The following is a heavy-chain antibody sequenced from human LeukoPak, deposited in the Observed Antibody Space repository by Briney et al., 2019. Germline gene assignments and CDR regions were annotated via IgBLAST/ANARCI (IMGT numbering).Heavy chain of an antibody. CDR2: IDGDGTLK. CDR3: ARDYSSGWFGKGAY. J-gene: IGHJ4*02. CDR1: GFTFRSYT. D-gene: IGHD6-19*01. Sequence: GGSLRLSCSGSGFTFRSYTMTWVRQAPGKGLEWVSSIDGDGTLKYYADSLKGRFTISRDNANNSVYLQMNTLTADDSGLYFCARDYSSGWFGKGAYWGQGTRVLVSS. V-gene: IGHV3-21*06.